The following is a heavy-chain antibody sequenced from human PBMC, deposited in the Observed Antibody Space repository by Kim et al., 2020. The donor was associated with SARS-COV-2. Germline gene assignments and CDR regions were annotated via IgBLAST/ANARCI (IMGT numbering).Heavy chain of an antibody. D-gene: IGHD3-3*01. Sequence: GGSLRLSCAASGFIFSDYWMHWVRQAPGNGLVWVSRIYTDGTRTAYADSVTGRLTISRDNTKKTVYLQMNSLRAEDTAVYYCARGDRVGYYLDYWGQGILVTVSS. CDR3: ARGDRVGYYLDY. V-gene: IGHV3-74*01. J-gene: IGHJ4*02. CDR2: IYTDGTRT. CDR1: GFIFSDYW.